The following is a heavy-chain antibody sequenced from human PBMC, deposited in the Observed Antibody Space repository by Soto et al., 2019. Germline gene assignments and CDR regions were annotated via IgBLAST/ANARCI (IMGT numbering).Heavy chain of an antibody. CDR3: AREGDSSGYDAFDI. Sequence: GESLKISCAASGFTFSSYAMHWVRQAPGKGLEWVAVISYDGSNKYYADSVKGRFTISRDNSKNTLYLQMNSLRAEDTAVYYCAREGDSSGYDAFDIWGQGTMVTVSS. J-gene: IGHJ3*02. V-gene: IGHV3-30-3*01. CDR2: ISYDGSNK. CDR1: GFTFSSYA. D-gene: IGHD3-22*01.